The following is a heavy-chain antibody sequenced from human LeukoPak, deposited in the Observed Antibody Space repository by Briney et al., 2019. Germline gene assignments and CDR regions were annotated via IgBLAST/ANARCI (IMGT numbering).Heavy chain of an antibody. CDR3: AKDLRYSYGLGAFDI. V-gene: IGHV3-23*01. J-gene: IGHJ3*02. CDR2: ISGSGGST. D-gene: IGHD5-18*01. CDR1: GFTFSSYG. Sequence: GGTLRLSCAASGFTFSSYGMSWVRQAPGKGLEWVSAISGSGGSTYYADSVKGRFTISRDNSKNTLYLQMNSLRAEDTAVYYCAKDLRYSYGLGAFDIWGQGTMVTVSS.